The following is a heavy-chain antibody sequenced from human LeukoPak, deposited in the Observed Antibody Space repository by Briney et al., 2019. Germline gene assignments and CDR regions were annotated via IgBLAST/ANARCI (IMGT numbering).Heavy chain of an antibody. CDR2: ISSSGGYI. CDR1: GFTFSTYS. CDR3: ARRDGYSIFQH. Sequence: GGSLRLSCAASGFTFSTYSMNWVRQAPGKGLEWVSSISSSGGYIYYADSVKGRFTVSRDNAKNSLYLQMNSLRAEDSAMYYCARRDGYSIFQHWGQGTLVTVSS. J-gene: IGHJ1*01. D-gene: IGHD5-24*01. V-gene: IGHV3-21*04.